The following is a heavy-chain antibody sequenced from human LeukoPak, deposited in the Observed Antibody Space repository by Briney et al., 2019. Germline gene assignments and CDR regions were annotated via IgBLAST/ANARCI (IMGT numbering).Heavy chain of an antibody. V-gene: IGHV4-59*08. Sequence: PSETLSLTCTVSGGSISGYFWSWIRQPPGKRLEWIGYIHYSGSTNYNPSLNSRVTIPVDTSKNQFSLRLSSVTAADTAVYYCARYGITIVRGGKYYFDSWGQGTLVTVSS. CDR2: IHYSGST. J-gene: IGHJ4*02. CDR1: GGSISGYF. D-gene: IGHD3-10*01. CDR3: ARYGITIVRGGKYYFDS.